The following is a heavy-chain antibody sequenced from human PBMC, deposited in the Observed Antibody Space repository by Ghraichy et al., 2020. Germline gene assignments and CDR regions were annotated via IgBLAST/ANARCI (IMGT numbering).Heavy chain of an antibody. CDR3: ARDHYYDDSRYFGFFDS. CDR1: GGSFSDYY. V-gene: IGHV4-4*07. CDR2: IFSSGST. Sequence: SETLSLTCTVSGGSFSDYYWAWIRQPAGKGLEWIGRIFSSGSTNYSPSLKSRVTMSVDTSRSQVSLKLSSVTAADTAVYYCARDHYYDDSRYFGFFDSWGQGTLVTVSS. D-gene: IGHD3-22*01. J-gene: IGHJ4*02.